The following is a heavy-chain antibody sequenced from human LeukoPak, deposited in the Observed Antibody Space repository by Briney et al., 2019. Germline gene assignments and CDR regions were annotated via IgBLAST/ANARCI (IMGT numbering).Heavy chain of an antibody. CDR2: INPKRGVT. Sequence: ASVKVSCKASGYTFTDYYIHWMRQAPGQGLEWMGWINPKRGVTTYAQKFQGRVTMTRDTSITTAYMELTRLRSDDTTIYYCARERNYSDYGSAFDVWGQGTKVTVSS. CDR3: ARERNYSDYGSAFDV. J-gene: IGHJ3*01. V-gene: IGHV1-2*02. CDR1: GYTFTDYY. D-gene: IGHD4-11*01.